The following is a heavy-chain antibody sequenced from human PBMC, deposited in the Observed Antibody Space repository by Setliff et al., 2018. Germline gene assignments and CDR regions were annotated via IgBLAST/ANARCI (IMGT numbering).Heavy chain of an antibody. Sequence: SETLSLTCTVSGGSISSGSYYWSWIRQPAGKGLEWIGRIYTSGSTNYNPSLKSRVTISVDTSKNQFSLKLSSVTAADTAVYYCARGDRWGYSYGPYYYGMDVWGQGTTVTVSS. J-gene: IGHJ6*02. CDR2: IYTSGST. CDR3: ARGDRWGYSYGPYYYGMDV. D-gene: IGHD5-18*01. CDR1: GGSISSGSYY. V-gene: IGHV4-61*02.